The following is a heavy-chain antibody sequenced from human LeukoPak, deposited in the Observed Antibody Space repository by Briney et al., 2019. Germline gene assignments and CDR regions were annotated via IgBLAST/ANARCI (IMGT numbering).Heavy chain of an antibody. V-gene: IGHV4-59*08. Sequence: PSGTLSLTCTVSGGSISGSYWDWIRQPPGKGLEWLGYVHDTGGTNYNSSLKSRVTMSVDTSKNQFSLRLNSVTAADTAVYYCAKNGGYYKWNYWGQGTLVTVSS. CDR2: VHDTGGT. J-gene: IGHJ4*02. D-gene: IGHD1-26*01. CDR1: GGSISGSY. CDR3: AKNGGYYKWNY.